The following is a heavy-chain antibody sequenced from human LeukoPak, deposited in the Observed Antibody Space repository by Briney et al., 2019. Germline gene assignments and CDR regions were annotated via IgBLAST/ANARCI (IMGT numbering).Heavy chain of an antibody. CDR1: GGSISNYY. Sequence: SETLSLTCTVSGGSISNYYWSWIRQPPGKGLECIGYIYHTGSTSYNPSLKNRVTISVDTSKNQFSLKLSSVTGADTAVYYCASAGASSGYSPLHYWGQGTLVTVSS. D-gene: IGHD3-22*01. CDR3: ASAGASSGYSPLHY. J-gene: IGHJ4*02. CDR2: IYHTGST. V-gene: IGHV4-59*01.